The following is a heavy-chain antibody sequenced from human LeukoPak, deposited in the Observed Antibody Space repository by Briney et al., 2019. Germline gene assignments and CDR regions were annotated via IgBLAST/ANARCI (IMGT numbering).Heavy chain of an antibody. D-gene: IGHD3-16*01. CDR2: ISHSGST. CDR1: GDSISNNY. Sequence: SETLSLTCTVSGDSISNNYWGCIRQPPGKGLEWIGYISHSGSTNYNPSLKSRVTISVDTSKNQFSLKLSSVTAADTAVYYCARVARGDYVWGSYSFDYWGQGTLVTVSS. V-gene: IGHV4-59*01. CDR3: ARVARGDYVWGSYSFDY. J-gene: IGHJ4*02.